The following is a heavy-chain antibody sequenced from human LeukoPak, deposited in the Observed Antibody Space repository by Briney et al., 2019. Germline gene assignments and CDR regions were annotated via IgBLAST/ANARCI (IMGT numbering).Heavy chain of an antibody. Sequence: ASVKVSCKASGYTFSAYYMHWVRQAPGQGLEWMGWINPNRGGTNYAQKFQGRVTMTTDTSINTAYMELRRLTSDDTAVYFCARGVVGDRGYWGQGTLVTVSS. V-gene: IGHV1-2*02. CDR2: INPNRGGT. CDR3: ARGVVGDRGY. J-gene: IGHJ4*02. CDR1: GYTFSAYY. D-gene: IGHD1-26*01.